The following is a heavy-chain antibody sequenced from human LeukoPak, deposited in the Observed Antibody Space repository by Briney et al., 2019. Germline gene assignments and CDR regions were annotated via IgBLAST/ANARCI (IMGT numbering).Heavy chain of an antibody. V-gene: IGHV3-33*01. D-gene: IGHD3-22*01. CDR3: ARDGYDTNGYYYALY. CDR1: GFTFSNYG. CDR2: VWYDGSKK. Sequence: PGGSLRLSCVASGFTFSNYGLHWVRQAPGKGLEWVAIVWYDGSKKYYADSVKGRFTIPRDNSKNTLYLQMNSLRVEDTAVYYCARDGYDTNGYYYALYWGQGTLVTVSS. J-gene: IGHJ4*02.